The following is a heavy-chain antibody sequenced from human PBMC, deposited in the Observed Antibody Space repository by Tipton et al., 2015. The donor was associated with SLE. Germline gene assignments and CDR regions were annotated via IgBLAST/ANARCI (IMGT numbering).Heavy chain of an antibody. CDR3: ARDFTGPKGY. V-gene: IGHV3-21*03. D-gene: IGHD1-7*01. J-gene: IGHJ4*02. Sequence: SLRLSCAASGFIFSSYTFNWVRQAPGKGLEWVASISSSGTYIYYADSVKGRVTISRDNAKNSLYLQMNSLRAGDTAVYYCARDFTGPKGYWGQGTLVTVSS. CDR2: ISSSGTYI. CDR1: GFIFSSYT.